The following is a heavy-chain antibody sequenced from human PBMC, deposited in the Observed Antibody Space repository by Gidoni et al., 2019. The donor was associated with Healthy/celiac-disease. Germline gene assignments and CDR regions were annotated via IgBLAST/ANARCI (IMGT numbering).Heavy chain of an antibody. CDR1: GGSISSYY. V-gene: IGHV4-59*01. Sequence: QVQLRESGPGLVKPSETLSLTCTVSGGSISSYYWSWIRQPPGKGLEWIGYIYYSGSTNYNPSLKSRVTISVDTSKNQFSLKLSSVTAADTAVYYCARDSSLYYYGMDVWGQGTTVTVSS. CDR3: ARDSSLYYYGMDV. D-gene: IGHD6-13*01. CDR2: IYYSGST. J-gene: IGHJ6*02.